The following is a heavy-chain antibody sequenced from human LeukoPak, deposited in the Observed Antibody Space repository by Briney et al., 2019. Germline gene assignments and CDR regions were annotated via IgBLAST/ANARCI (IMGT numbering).Heavy chain of an antibody. J-gene: IGHJ6*03. CDR1: GFSFSAYN. Sequence: GGSLRLSCEGSGFSFSAYNMNWVRQAPGKGLESISNISSSSGTIFYADSVKGRFTISRDNAKNSLYLQMNSLRPEDTAVYFCARDRHVPGLYYYYMDVWGKGTTVTVSS. CDR2: ISSSSGTI. CDR3: ARDRHVPGLYYYYMDV. D-gene: IGHD6-6*01. V-gene: IGHV3-48*01.